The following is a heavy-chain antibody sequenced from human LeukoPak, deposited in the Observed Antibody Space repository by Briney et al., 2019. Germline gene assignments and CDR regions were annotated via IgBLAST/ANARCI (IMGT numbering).Heavy chain of an antibody. CDR1: GGSISSYS. V-gene: IGHV4-59*08. CDR3: ARWDYMVRANDY. Sequence: SETLSLTCTVSGGSISSYSWSWIRQPPGKGLEWIGYIFYSGSTNYNPSLKSRVTISVDTSKNQFSLKLSSVTAADTAVYYCARWDYMVRANDYWGQGTLRTVSS. D-gene: IGHD3-10*01. J-gene: IGHJ4*02. CDR2: IFYSGST.